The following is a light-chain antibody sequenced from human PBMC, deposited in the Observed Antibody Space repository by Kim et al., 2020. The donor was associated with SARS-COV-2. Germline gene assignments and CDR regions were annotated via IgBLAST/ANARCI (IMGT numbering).Light chain of an antibody. Sequence: QRVTSCCTGSSSNIGAVYDVHWYQQLPGPAPKLLIYGNSYRPSGVPDRFSGSKSGTSASLAITGLQAEDEADYYCQSYDSSLSGWVFGGGTKLTVL. CDR3: QSYDSSLSGWV. CDR1: SSNIGAVYD. V-gene: IGLV1-40*01. J-gene: IGLJ3*02. CDR2: GNS.